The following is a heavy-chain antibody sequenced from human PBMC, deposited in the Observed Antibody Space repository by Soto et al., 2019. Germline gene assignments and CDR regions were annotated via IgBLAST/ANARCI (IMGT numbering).Heavy chain of an antibody. CDR2: ISYDGSNK. V-gene: IGHV3-30-3*01. CDR3: AKDLKAARVSPSEYYYYGMDV. J-gene: IGHJ6*02. CDR1: GFTFSSYA. Sequence: GGSLRLSCAASGFTFSSYAMHWVRQAPGKGLEWVAVISYDGSNKYYADSVKGRFTISRDNSKNTLYLQMNSLRAEDTAVYYCAKDLKAARVSPSEYYYYGMDVWGQGTTVTVSS. D-gene: IGHD6-6*01.